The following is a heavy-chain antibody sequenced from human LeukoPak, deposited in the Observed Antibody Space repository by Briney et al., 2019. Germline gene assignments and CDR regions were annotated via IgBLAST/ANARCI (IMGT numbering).Heavy chain of an antibody. Sequence: GRSLRLSCVGSGFTFSSHGMHWVRQAPGKGLEWVALISYDGSNKDFADSVKGRFTISRDNSKNTLYLQMNSLRAEDTAVYYCAKDQFSSGLNWFDPWGQGTLVTVSS. CDR2: ISYDGSNK. D-gene: IGHD6-19*01. CDR3: AKDQFSSGLNWFDP. J-gene: IGHJ5*02. CDR1: GFTFSSHG. V-gene: IGHV3-30*18.